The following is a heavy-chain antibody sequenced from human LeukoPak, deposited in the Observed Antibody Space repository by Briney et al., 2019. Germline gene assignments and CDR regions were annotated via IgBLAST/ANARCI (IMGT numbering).Heavy chain of an antibody. CDR3: ARAYGRNYYYYMDV. V-gene: IGHV4-59*01. CDR1: GGSISDYY. J-gene: IGHJ6*03. D-gene: IGHD2-8*01. CDR2: IYYSGST. Sequence: SETLSLTCTVSGGSISDYYWSWIRQPAGKGLEWIGYIYYSGSTNYNPSLKSRVTISVDTSKNQFSLKLSSVTAADTAVYYCARAYGRNYYYYMDVWGKGTTVTISS.